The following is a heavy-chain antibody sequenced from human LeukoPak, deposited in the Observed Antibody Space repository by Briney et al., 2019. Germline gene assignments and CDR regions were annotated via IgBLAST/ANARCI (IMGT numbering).Heavy chain of an antibody. D-gene: IGHD5-24*01. Sequence: PGGSLRLSCAASGFTFNDYAMHWVRQAPGKGLEWVSGISWNSGSIGYADSVEGRFTISRDNAKNSLYLEMNSLRGEDTALYYCAKTVRGDGQRPEVFDNWGQGTLVTVSS. J-gene: IGHJ4*02. V-gene: IGHV3-9*01. CDR1: GFTFNDYA. CDR2: ISWNSGSI. CDR3: AKTVRGDGQRPEVFDN.